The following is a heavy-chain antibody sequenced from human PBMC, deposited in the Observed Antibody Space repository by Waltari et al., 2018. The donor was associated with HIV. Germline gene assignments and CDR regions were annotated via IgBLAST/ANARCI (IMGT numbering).Heavy chain of an antibody. CDR1: GYTFTSYY. D-gene: IGHD3-9*01. J-gene: IGHJ6*02. V-gene: IGHV1-46*03. CDR3: ARGDYDILTGLYYGMDV. CDR2: INPSGGST. Sequence: QVQLVQSGAEVKKPGASVKVSCKASGYTFTSYYMHWVRQAPGQGLEWTGIINPSGGSTSYAQKFQDRVTMTRDTSTSTVYMELSSLRSEDTAVYYCARGDYDILTGLYYGMDVWGQGTTVTVSS.